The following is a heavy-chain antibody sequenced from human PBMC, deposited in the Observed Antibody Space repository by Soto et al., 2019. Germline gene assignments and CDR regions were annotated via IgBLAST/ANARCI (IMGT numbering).Heavy chain of an antibody. CDR1: GYSFTSYG. J-gene: IGHJ6*02. CDR3: GRCRTDSYAMDVWGQGTTVYLQMNSLTAEDTAVYYCARPLVAPVAGPYYYGMDA. D-gene: IGHD5-18*01. CDR2: ISPYNGRT. V-gene: IGHV1-18*01. Sequence: ASVKVSCKASGYSFTSYGIAWVRQVPGQGPEWMGWISPYNGRTNYAQNVQGRVVMTADTSTNIVYLEVRSLTSDDTAMYYCGRCRTDSYAMDVWGQGTTVYLQMNSLTAEDTAVYYCARPLVAPVAGPYYYGMDAWGQGTTVTVSS.